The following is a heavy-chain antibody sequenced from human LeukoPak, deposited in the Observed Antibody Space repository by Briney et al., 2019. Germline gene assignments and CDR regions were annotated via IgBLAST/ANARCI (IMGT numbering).Heavy chain of an antibody. V-gene: IGHV1-46*01. CDR3: ARSQGLAVAGTRKVLGY. D-gene: IGHD6-19*01. CDR1: GYTFTSYY. J-gene: IGHJ4*02. Sequence: ASVKVSCKASGYTFTSYYMHWVRQAPGQGLEWRGIINPSGGSTSYAQKFQGRVTMTRDTSTSTVYMELSSLRSEDTAVYYCARSQGLAVAGTRKVLGYWGQGTLVTVSS. CDR2: INPSGGST.